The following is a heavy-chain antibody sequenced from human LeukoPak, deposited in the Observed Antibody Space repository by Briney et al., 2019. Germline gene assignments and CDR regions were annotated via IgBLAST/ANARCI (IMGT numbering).Heavy chain of an antibody. CDR1: GGSFSGYY. V-gene: IGHV4-34*01. CDR3: ARDKQQLVRRIWYFDL. Sequence: SETLSLTCAVYGGSFSGYYWSWIRQPPGKGLEWIGEINHSGTTDYNPSLKSRVTISVDTSKTQFSLKLSSVTAADTAVYYCARDKQQLVRRIWYFDLWGGGTLVTVSS. CDR2: INHSGTT. D-gene: IGHD6-13*01. J-gene: IGHJ2*01.